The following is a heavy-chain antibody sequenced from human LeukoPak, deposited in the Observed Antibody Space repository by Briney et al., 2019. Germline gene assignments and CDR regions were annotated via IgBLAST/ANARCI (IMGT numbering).Heavy chain of an antibody. J-gene: IGHJ5*02. D-gene: IGHD5-18*01. Sequence: PSETLSLTCTVSGGSINSYYWSWIRQPPGKGLEWIAYIYYSGSTSYNPSLKSRVTISVDTSKNQFSLKLNSVTAADTAMYYCARLNSAVLTWFDPWGQGTLVTVSS. CDR3: ARLNSAVLTWFDP. CDR2: IYYSGST. CDR1: GGSINSYY. V-gene: IGHV4-59*01.